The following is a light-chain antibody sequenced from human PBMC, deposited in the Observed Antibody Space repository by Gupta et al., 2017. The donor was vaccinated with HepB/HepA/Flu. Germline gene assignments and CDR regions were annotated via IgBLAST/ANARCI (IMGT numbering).Light chain of an antibody. J-gene: IGKJ2*01. CDR2: QFS. V-gene: IGKV2-30*01. Sequence: DVVLTQSPLCLPVTLGQPASISCRSSQSLVYSDGNTYLNWFHQWPGQSPRRLIYQFSNRDSGVPDRFSGSGSGTDFARRISRVEAAAVGIYYCMQGSYWPGTFGQGTKLEIK. CDR1: QSLVYSDGNTY. CDR3: MQGSYWPGT.